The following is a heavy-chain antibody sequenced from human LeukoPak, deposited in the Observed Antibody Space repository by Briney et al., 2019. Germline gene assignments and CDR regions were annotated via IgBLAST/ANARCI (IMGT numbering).Heavy chain of an antibody. V-gene: IGHV3-21*01. CDR2: ITSSSSYI. Sequence: GGSLRLSCAASGFTFSSYEMNWVRQAPGKGLEWVSSITSSSSYIFYADSVKGRFTISRDNAKNSLYLQMNSLRAEDTAVYYCARVGPSGYGWGSDYWSQGTLVTVSS. CDR1: GFTFSSYE. J-gene: IGHJ4*02. CDR3: ARVGPSGYGWGSDY. D-gene: IGHD5-12*01.